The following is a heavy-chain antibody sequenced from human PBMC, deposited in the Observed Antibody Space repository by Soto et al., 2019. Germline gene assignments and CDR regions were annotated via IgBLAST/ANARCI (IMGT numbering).Heavy chain of an antibody. CDR2: IYYNGNT. CDR1: SGSISSYY. CDR3: ARNGSVFGVVSTHYFNY. D-gene: IGHD3-3*01. Sequence: PSETLSLICTVSSGSISSYYWSWIRQSPGKGLEWIGYIYYNGNTKYNPSLKSRVTMTVDTSKNQFSLKMTSVTAADTAMYYCARNGSVFGVVSTHYFNYWGQGTLVTVSS. J-gene: IGHJ4*02. V-gene: IGHV4-59*08.